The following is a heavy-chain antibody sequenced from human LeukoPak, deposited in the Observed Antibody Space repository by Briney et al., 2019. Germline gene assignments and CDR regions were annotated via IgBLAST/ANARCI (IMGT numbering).Heavy chain of an antibody. V-gene: IGHV1-8*01. CDR2: INTKSGMT. CDR3: ARVDGSVDY. CDR1: GYTFVSHG. Sequence: ASVKVSCKAAGYTFVSHGISWVRQATGQGLEWMGWINTKSGMTGHAQKFQGRITITKDTSINTVYMELSSLSSEDTAVYFCARVDGSVDYWGQGTLVTVSS. D-gene: IGHD3-22*01. J-gene: IGHJ4*02.